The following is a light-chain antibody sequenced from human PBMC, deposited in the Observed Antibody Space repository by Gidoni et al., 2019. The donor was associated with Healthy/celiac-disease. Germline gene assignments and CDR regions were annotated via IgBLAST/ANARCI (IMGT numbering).Light chain of an antibody. Sequence: EIVLTQSPAILSLSPGERATLSCRASQSVSRSLAWYQQKPGQAPRLLIYDASNRATGIPARFSGSGSGTDFTLTISSLEPEDFAVYYCQQRSNWPWTFGPGTKVDIK. CDR1: QSVSRS. V-gene: IGKV3-11*01. CDR3: QQRSNWPWT. CDR2: DAS. J-gene: IGKJ3*01.